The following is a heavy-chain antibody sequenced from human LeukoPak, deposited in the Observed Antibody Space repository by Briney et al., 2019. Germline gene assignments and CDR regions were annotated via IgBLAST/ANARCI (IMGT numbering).Heavy chain of an antibody. Sequence: GGSLRLSCAASGFTFSSYSMNWVRQAPGKGLEWVSSISSGSTYIYYADSMKGRFTISRDNAKNSLFLQMNSLRAEDTAVYYCARDQRDYWGQGTLVTVSS. CDR1: GFTFSSYS. V-gene: IGHV3-21*04. CDR2: ISSGSTYI. J-gene: IGHJ4*02. CDR3: ARDQRDY.